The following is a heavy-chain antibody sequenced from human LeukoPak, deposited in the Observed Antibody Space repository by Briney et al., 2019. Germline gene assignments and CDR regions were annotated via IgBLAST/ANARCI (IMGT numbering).Heavy chain of an antibody. Sequence: ASVKVSCKASGYTLTGYYMHWVRQAPGQGLEWMGWINPNSGGTNYAQKFQGRVTMTRDTSISTAYMELSRLRSDDTAVYYCARGPVVTMVRGKNWFDPWGQGTLVTVSS. J-gene: IGHJ5*02. CDR1: GYTLTGYY. D-gene: IGHD3-10*01. V-gene: IGHV1-2*02. CDR3: ARGPVVTMVRGKNWFDP. CDR2: INPNSGGT.